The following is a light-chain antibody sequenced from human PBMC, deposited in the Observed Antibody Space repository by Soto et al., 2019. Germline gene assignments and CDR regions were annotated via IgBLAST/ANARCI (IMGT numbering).Light chain of an antibody. CDR1: QGIRHY. J-gene: IGKJ1*01. CDR3: QNFDSAPQT. V-gene: IGKV1-27*01. Sequence: IQMTQSPSYLSVSLGDRVTITCRASQGIRHYLAWYQQNTGKVPKLLIYEASNLQSGVPSRFRGGGYGTEFNLTISSLQTEDVATYYCQNFDSAPQTFGQGTKVDIK. CDR2: EAS.